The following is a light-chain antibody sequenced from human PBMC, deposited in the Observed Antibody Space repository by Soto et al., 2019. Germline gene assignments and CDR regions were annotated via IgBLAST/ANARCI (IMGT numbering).Light chain of an antibody. CDR3: NSYTTLSNRV. J-gene: IGLJ1*01. Sequence: QSALTQPASVSGPPGQSITISCTGTSSDVGAYNYVSWYQHHPGKAPRLVIYDVTNRPSGVSNRFSGSKSGNTASLTISGLQAEDEANYYCNSYTTLSNRVFGTGTKLTVL. V-gene: IGLV2-14*01. CDR2: DVT. CDR1: SSDVGAYNY.